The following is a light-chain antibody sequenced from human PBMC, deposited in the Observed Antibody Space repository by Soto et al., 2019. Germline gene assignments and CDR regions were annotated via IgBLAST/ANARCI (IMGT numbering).Light chain of an antibody. CDR3: QTWGTGTYVV. CDR2: LNSDGSH. J-gene: IGLJ2*01. CDR1: SGHSSYA. Sequence: QSVLTQSPSASASLGASVKLTCTLSSGHSSYAIAWHQQQPEKGPRYLMKLNSDGSHSKGDGIPDRFSGSRSGAERYLPISSLQCEDEADYSCQTWGTGTYVVFGGGTKLTVL. V-gene: IGLV4-69*01.